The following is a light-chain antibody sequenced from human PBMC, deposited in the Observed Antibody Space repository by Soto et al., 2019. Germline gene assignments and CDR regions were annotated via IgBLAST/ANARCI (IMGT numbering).Light chain of an antibody. J-gene: IGLJ2*01. CDR1: GSNIGTNP. Sequence: QSVLTQPPSMSVAPGQTVTISCSGSGSNIGTNPVSWYQQFPGTAPKLLIYDNDNRPSGIPDRFSGSKSGTSAALDITGLQTGDEADYYCETRDTSLRAVVFGGGTKLTVL. CDR2: DND. CDR3: ETRDTSLRAVV. V-gene: IGLV1-51*01.